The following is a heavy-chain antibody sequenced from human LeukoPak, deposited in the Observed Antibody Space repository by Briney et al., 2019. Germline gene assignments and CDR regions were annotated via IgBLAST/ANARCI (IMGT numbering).Heavy chain of an antibody. CDR3: ARGRIKLQLRGYYYGMDV. D-gene: IGHD5-18*01. J-gene: IGHJ6*02. CDR2: INHSGST. CDR1: GGSFSGYY. Sequence: SETLSLTCAVYGGSFSGYYWSWIRQPPGKGLEWIGEINHSGSTNYNPSLKNRVTISVDTSKNQFSLKLSSVTAADTAVYYCARGRIKLQLRGYYYGMDVWGQGTTVTVSS. V-gene: IGHV4-34*01.